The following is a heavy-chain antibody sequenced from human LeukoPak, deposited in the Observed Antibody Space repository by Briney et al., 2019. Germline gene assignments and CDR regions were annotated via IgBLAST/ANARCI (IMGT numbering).Heavy chain of an antibody. CDR1: GGSISSSNW. D-gene: IGHD3-10*01. CDR2: IYHSGST. V-gene: IGHV4-4*02. Sequence: SETLSLTCAVSGGSISSSNWWSWVRQPPGKGLEWIGDIYHSGSTNYNPSLKSRVTISVDKSKNQFSLKLSSVTAADTAVYYCAREAQGGGSGSYYNGGDYWGQGTLVTVSS. J-gene: IGHJ4*02. CDR3: AREAQGGGSGSYYNGGDY.